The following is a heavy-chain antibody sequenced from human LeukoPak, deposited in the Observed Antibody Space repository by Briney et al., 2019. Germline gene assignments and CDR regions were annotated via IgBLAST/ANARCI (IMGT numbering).Heavy chain of an antibody. CDR3: VRLPTYYYYMDV. CDR1: GGTFKNYA. V-gene: IGHV1-69*13. Sequence: SVKVSCKASGGTFKNYAISWVRQAPGQGLEWMGGILPIFGTTNYAQKFQARVTITADESTSTAYMEMSSLRSEDTAVYYCVRLPTYYYYMDVWGKGTTVTVSS. CDR2: ILPIFGTT. J-gene: IGHJ6*03.